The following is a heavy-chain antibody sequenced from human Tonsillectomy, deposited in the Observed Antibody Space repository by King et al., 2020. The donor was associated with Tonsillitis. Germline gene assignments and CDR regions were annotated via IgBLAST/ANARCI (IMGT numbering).Heavy chain of an antibody. J-gene: IGHJ3*01. Sequence: VQLQESGPGLVKPSQALSLTCVISGDSVSSNSAAWNWIRQSPSRGLEWLGRTYSRSKWFTDYAVSVKSRVTINADTSKNQFSLQLNSVTPDDTAVYYCARESGLSTFDALDVWGQGTVVTVSS. CDR1: GDSVSSNSAA. V-gene: IGHV6-1*01. CDR3: ARESGLSTFDALDV. D-gene: IGHD5-12*01. CDR2: TYSRSKWFT.